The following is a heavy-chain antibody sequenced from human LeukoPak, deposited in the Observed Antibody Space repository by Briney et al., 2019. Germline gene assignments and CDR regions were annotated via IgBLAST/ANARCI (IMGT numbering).Heavy chain of an antibody. D-gene: IGHD1-26*01. CDR3: AKDRWVGATISHYFDY. CDR1: GFTFSNSA. CDR2: ISTRGGTT. V-gene: IGHV3-23*01. Sequence: PGGSLRLSCAASGFTFSNSAMNWVRQAPGKGLEWVSAISTRGGTTYYADSVKGRFTISRDDSKNTLYLQMNSLRVEDTAVYYCAKDRWVGATISHYFDYWGQGTLVTVSS. J-gene: IGHJ4*02.